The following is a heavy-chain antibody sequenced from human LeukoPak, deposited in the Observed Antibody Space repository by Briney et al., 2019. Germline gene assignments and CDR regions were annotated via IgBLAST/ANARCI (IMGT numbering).Heavy chain of an antibody. V-gene: IGHV3-21*04. CDR3: ARDPRPTIFGADEFDP. Sequence: GGSLRLSCAASGFTFSSYSMNWVRQAPGKGLEWVSSISSSSSYIYYADSVKGRFTISRDNAKNSLYLQMNSLRAEDTAVYYCARDPRPTIFGADEFDPWGQGTLVTVSS. CDR1: GFTFSSYS. J-gene: IGHJ5*02. D-gene: IGHD3-3*01. CDR2: ISSSSSYI.